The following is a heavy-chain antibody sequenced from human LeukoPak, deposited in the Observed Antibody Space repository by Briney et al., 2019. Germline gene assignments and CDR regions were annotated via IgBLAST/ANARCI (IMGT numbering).Heavy chain of an antibody. CDR3: AKDPVVVVAATIDY. CDR2: ISGSGGST. Sequence: PGGSLRLSCAASGFTFSSYAMSWVRQAPGKGLEWVSAISGSGGSTYYTDSVKGRFTISRDNSKNTLYLQMNSLRAEDTAVYYCAKDPVVVVAATIDYWGQGILVTVSS. V-gene: IGHV3-23*01. J-gene: IGHJ4*02. D-gene: IGHD2-15*01. CDR1: GFTFSSYA.